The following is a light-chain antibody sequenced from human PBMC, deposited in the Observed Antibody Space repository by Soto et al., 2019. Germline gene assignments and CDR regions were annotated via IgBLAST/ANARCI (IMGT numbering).Light chain of an antibody. CDR3: ASYTSSSTRV. Sequence: QSALTQPASVSGSPGQSITISCTGTSNDVGGHDYVSWYQQHPGKAPKLVIYDVLSRPSGVSDRFSGSKSGNTASLTISGLRPEDEADYYCASYTSSSTRVFGTGTKVTVL. J-gene: IGLJ1*01. CDR1: SNDVGGHDY. V-gene: IGLV2-14*03. CDR2: DVL.